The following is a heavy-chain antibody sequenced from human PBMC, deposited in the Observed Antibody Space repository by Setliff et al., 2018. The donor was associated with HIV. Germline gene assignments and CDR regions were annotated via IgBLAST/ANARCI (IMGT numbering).Heavy chain of an antibody. J-gene: IGHJ6*03. Sequence: ASVKVSCKASGYTFTRNAMHWVRQAPGQRLEWMGWINTVNGNTKYSQKFQGRVTITRDTSASTVYMELSSLRSGDTAVYYCARVSRGGWQQLARWDYYYMDVWGKGTTVTVSS. CDR2: INTVNGNT. CDR1: GYTFTRNA. D-gene: IGHD6-13*01. CDR3: ARVSRGGWQQLARWDYYYMDV. V-gene: IGHV1-3*04.